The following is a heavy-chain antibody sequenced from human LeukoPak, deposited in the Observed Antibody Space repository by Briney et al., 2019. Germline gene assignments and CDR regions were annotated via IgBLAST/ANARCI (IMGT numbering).Heavy chain of an antibody. D-gene: IGHD5-18*01. V-gene: IGHV4-61*05. J-gene: IGHJ4*02. CDR1: GGSISSSSYY. CDR3: ATIKRGYPFGYFDF. CDR2: VSDSVTS. Sequence: PSETLSLTCTVSGGSISSSSYYWGWIRQPPGKGLEWIAYVSDSVTSKDNPSLKSRLTLSADTSKNQFSLRLSYVTAADTAVYYCATIKRGYPFGYFDFWGQGILVTVSS.